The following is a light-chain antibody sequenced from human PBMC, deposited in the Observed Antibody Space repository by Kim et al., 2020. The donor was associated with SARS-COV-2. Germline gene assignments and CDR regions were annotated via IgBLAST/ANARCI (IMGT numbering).Light chain of an antibody. CDR3: AAWDDSLSGVV. V-gene: IGLV1-47*01. CDR1: FSNIGSNY. CDR2: RNN. J-gene: IGLJ3*02. Sequence: GQRFPISCSGSFSNIGSNYVYWYQQLPETAPKLLIYRNNQRPSGVPDRFSGSKSGTSASLAISGLRSEDEAEYYCAAWDDSLSGVVFGGGTKVTVL.